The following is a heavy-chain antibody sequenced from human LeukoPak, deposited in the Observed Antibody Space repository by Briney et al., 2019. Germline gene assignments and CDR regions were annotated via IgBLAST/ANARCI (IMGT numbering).Heavy chain of an antibody. CDR2: IRYDGSNK. D-gene: IGHD3-16*01. Sequence: GGSLRLSCAASGFTFSSYGMHWVRQAPGKGLEWVAFIRYDGSNKYYADSVKGRFTISRDNSKNTLYLQMNSLRAEDTAVYYCANLNCLPYDYVWGSTIPDFDYWGQGTLVTVSS. CDR1: GFTFSSYG. J-gene: IGHJ4*02. CDR3: ANLNCLPYDYVWGSTIPDFDY. V-gene: IGHV3-30*02.